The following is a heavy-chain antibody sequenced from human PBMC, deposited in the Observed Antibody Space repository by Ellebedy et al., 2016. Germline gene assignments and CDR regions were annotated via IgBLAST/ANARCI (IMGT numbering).Heavy chain of an antibody. CDR1: GFTFTRSA. CDR2: IVVGSGNT. J-gene: IGHJ4*02. V-gene: IGHV1-58*01. CDR3: ARAPLGLRLGELSLGADY. D-gene: IGHD3-16*02. Sequence: SVKVSXXASGFTFTRSAVQWVRQARGQRLEWIGWIVVGSGNTNYAQKLQGRVTMTTDTSTSTAYMELRSLRSDDTAVYYCARAPLGLRLGELSLGADYWGQGTLVTVSS.